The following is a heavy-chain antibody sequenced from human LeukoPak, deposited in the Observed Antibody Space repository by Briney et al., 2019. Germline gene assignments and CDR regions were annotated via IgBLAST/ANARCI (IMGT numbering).Heavy chain of an antibody. CDR2: INAGNGNT. J-gene: IGHJ4*02. CDR1: GYTFTSYA. D-gene: IGHD2-15*01. CDR3: ARGPPGSIDGGGVFDY. V-gene: IGHV1-3*01. Sequence: ASVKVSCKASGYTFTSYAMHWVRQAPGQRLEWMGWINAGNGNTKYSQKFQGWVTMTRDTSISTAYMELSRLRSDDTAVYYCARGPPGSIDGGGVFDYWGQGTLVTVSS.